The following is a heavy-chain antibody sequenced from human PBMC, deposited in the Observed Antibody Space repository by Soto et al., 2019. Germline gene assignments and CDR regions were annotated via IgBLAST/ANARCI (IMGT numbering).Heavy chain of an antibody. CDR3: ARQRASVVTQAYFDV. CDR2: IYYSGST. V-gene: IGHV4-39*01. D-gene: IGHD2-21*02. Sequence: SETLSHTCTVTGDSISSRSYYWGWIRQPPGKGLEWIGSIYYSGSTYNNPSLRSRVSMSIDTSKDQFSLRLKSVTAADTALYFCARQRASVVTQAYFDVWGPGDLVTVTS. CDR1: GDSISSRSYY. J-gene: IGHJ4*02.